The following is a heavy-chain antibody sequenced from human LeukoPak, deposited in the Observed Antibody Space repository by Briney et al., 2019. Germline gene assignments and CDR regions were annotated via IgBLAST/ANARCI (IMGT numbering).Heavy chain of an antibody. CDR1: GGFISSYY. J-gene: IGHJ2*01. CDR3: VRRGAYSGNDLAWYFDL. D-gene: IGHD5-12*01. CDR2: IYYSGST. Sequence: SETLSLTCTVSGGFISSYYWSWIRQPPGKGLEWIGYIYYSGSTSYNPSLKSRVTMSADTSKNQFSLRLSSVTAADTAVYYCVRRGAYSGNDLAWYFDLWGRGTLVTVSS. V-gene: IGHV4-59*08.